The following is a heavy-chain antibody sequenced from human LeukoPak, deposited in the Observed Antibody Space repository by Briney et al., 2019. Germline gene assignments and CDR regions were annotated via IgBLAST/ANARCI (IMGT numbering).Heavy chain of an antibody. Sequence: GASLKISCKSSGYSFTTYWIGWVRQMPGKGLEWMGIIYPGDSDTRYSPSFQGQVTISADKYISTAYLQWSSLKASDTAMYYCARSKIGGSSTSFDIWGLGTMVTVSS. CDR3: ARSKIGGSSTSFDI. V-gene: IGHV5-51*01. CDR1: GYSFTTYW. D-gene: IGHD2-2*01. CDR2: IYPGDSDT. J-gene: IGHJ3*02.